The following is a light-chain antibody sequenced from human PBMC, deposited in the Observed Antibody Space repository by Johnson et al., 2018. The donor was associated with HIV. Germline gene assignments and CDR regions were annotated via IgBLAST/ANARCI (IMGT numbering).Light chain of an antibody. CDR1: SSNIGNNY. CDR2: DNN. Sequence: QSVLTQPPSVSAAPGQKVTISCSGSSSNIGNNYVSWYQQLPGTAPKLLIYDNNQRPSGIPDRFSVSKSGPSATLGITGLQTGDEADYYCGTWDSSVSAYVFGTGTKVTVL. CDR3: GTWDSSVSAYV. J-gene: IGLJ1*01. V-gene: IGLV1-51*01.